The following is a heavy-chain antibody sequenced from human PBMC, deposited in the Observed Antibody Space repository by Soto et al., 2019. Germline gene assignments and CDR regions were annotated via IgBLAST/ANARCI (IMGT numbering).Heavy chain of an antibody. Sequence: EVQLVESGGGLVKPGGSLRLSCAASGFIFSSYSMNWVRQAPGKGLEWVSSVSSTGNFINYADSLKGRFTISRDNAKNSLFLKMNSLRAEDTAVYYCARETSPYTTSSHAFDIWGRGTMVTVSS. CDR1: GFIFSSYS. D-gene: IGHD2-2*02. J-gene: IGHJ3*02. CDR2: VSSTGNFI. CDR3: ARETSPYTTSSHAFDI. V-gene: IGHV3-21*01.